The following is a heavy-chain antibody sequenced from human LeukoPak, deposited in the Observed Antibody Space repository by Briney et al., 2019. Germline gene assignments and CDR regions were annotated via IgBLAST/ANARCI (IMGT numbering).Heavy chain of an antibody. Sequence: GRSLRLSCAVSGFTFSDYGMNWVRQAPGQGLEWVTVIWHDGSHEYYAAFVKCRFTITRHSSKTRVYLQMNSLRAEDTAVYHCARDAVIGGYTIDYWGQGTLVIVPS. CDR1: GFTFSDYG. CDR3: ARDAVIGGYTIDY. V-gene: IGHV3-33*01. D-gene: IGHD5-24*01. CDR2: IWHDGSHE. J-gene: IGHJ4*02.